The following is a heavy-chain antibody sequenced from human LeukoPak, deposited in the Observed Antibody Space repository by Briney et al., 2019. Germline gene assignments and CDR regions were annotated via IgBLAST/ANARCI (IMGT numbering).Heavy chain of an antibody. CDR1: GFTFSSYS. J-gene: IGHJ3*02. CDR3: ARGPEAVAATYDAFDI. D-gene: IGHD2-15*01. CDR2: ISSSSSYI. Sequence: GGSLRLSCAASGFTFSSYSMNWVRQAPGKGLEWVLSISSSSSYIYYADSVKGRFTISRNNAKNSLYLQMNSLRAEDAAVYYCARGPEAVAATYDAFDIWGQGTMVTVSS. V-gene: IGHV3-21*01.